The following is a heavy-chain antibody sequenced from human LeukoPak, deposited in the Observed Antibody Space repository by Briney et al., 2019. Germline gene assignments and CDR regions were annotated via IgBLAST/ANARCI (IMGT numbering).Heavy chain of an antibody. D-gene: IGHD3-9*01. Sequence: SQTLSLTCAISGDSVSSNSAAWNWTRQSPSRGLEWLGRTYYRSKWYNDYAVSVKSRITINPDTSKNQFSLQLNSVTPEDTAVYYCARALDYDILTGVYYYYMDVWGKGTTVTVSS. CDR2: TYYRSKWYN. J-gene: IGHJ6*03. CDR1: GDSVSSNSAA. CDR3: ARALDYDILTGVYYYYMDV. V-gene: IGHV6-1*01.